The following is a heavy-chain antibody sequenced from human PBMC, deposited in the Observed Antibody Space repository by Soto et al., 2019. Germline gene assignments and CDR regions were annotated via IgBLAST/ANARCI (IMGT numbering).Heavy chain of an antibody. CDR2: IYYSGST. J-gene: IGHJ4*02. CDR1: GGSISSYY. CDR3: AGSSSSTLFDY. Sequence: SETLSLTCTVSGGSISSYYWSWIRQTPGKGLEWIGYIYYSGSTNYNPSLKSRVTISVDTSKNQFSLKLSSVTAADTAVYYCAGSSSSTLFDYWGQGTLVTVSS. V-gene: IGHV4-59*01. D-gene: IGHD6-6*01.